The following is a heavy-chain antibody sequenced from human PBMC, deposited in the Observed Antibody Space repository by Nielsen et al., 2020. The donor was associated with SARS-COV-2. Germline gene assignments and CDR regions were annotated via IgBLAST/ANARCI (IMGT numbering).Heavy chain of an antibody. V-gene: IGHV3-30*03. Sequence: AGSLRLSCAVSGFSISNYGMQWVRHAPGKGLEWESTMSHDGRLTWYADSVKGRFTISTDYPKGTLHLQMNSLRPDDTAVYYCATQYFDWVWDMFYGVDVWGQGTTVTVSS. J-gene: IGHJ6*02. CDR3: ATQYFDWVWDMFYGVDV. CDR2: MSHDGRLT. D-gene: IGHD3-9*01. CDR1: GFSISNYG.